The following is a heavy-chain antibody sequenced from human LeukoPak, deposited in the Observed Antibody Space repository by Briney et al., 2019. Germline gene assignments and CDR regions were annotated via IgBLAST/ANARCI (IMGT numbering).Heavy chain of an antibody. D-gene: IGHD2-15*01. CDR1: GFTFSSYE. CDR2: ISSSGSTI. Sequence: PGGSLRLSCAASGFTFSSYEMNWVRQAPGKGLEWVSYISSSGSTIYYADSVKGRFTISRDNAKNSLYLQMNSLRAEDTAVYYCARSIVVVVAATRIRWFDPWGQGTLVTVSS. V-gene: IGHV3-48*03. J-gene: IGHJ5*02. CDR3: ARSIVVVVAATRIRWFDP.